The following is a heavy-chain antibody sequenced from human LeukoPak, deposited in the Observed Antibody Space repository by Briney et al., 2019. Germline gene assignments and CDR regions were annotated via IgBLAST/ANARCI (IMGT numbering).Heavy chain of an antibody. CDR3: ARGQVDMRGQQLVAIDD. J-gene: IGHJ4*02. V-gene: IGHV4-34*01. Sequence: SETLSLTCAVGGGSFSGYYWSWIRQPPGKGLEWIGEINHSGSTNYNPSLESRVTISVDTSKNQFSLKLSSVTAADTAVYYCARGQVDMRGQQLVAIDDWGQGT. CDR2: INHSGST. CDR1: GGSFSGYY. D-gene: IGHD6-13*01.